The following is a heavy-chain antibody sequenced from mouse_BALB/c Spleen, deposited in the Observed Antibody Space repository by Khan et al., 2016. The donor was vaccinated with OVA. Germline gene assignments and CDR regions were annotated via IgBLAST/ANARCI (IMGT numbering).Heavy chain of an antibody. CDR2: INSNGGST. J-gene: IGHJ2*01. CDR3: ARMARTIN. CDR1: GFTFSSYG. Sequence: DVMLVESGGGLVQPGGSLKLSCAASGFTFSSYGMSWVRQTPDKRLELVATINSNGGSTYYPDSVKGRFTISRDNAKNTLYLQMSRLKSEDTAMYYCARMARTINWGQGTTLTVSS. V-gene: IGHV5-6-3*01.